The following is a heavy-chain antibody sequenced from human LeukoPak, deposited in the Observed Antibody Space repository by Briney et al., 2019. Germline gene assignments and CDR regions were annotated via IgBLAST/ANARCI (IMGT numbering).Heavy chain of an antibody. CDR3: ATANHDYKTDYYYCYMDV. CDR2: IYYSGST. D-gene: IGHD4-11*01. Sequence: PSQILSRTCTVSGGSISSGVYYWSSIRQPPGKGLEWIEYIYYSGSTYYNPSLKRRATISVDTAKNPFSLNLSSVTAADPAVYYCATANHDYKTDYYYCYMDVWAKGPRSPSP. V-gene: IGHV4-30-4*01. CDR1: GGSISSGVYY. J-gene: IGHJ6*03.